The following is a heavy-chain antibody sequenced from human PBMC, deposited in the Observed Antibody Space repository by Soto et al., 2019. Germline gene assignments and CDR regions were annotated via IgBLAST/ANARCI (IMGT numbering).Heavy chain of an antibody. J-gene: IGHJ3*02. CDR2: ISYDGSNK. Sequence: QVQLVESGGGVVQPGRSLRLSCAASGFTFSSYAMHWVRQAPGKGLEWLAVISYDGSNKYYADSVKGRFTISRDNSKNTLYLQMNSLRAEDTAVYYCARLVGATLRDDAFDIWGQGTMVTVSS. V-gene: IGHV3-30-3*01. CDR3: ARLVGATLRDDAFDI. D-gene: IGHD1-26*01. CDR1: GFTFSSYA.